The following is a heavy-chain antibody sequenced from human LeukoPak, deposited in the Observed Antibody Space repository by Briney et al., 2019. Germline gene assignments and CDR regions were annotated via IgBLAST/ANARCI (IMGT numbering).Heavy chain of an antibody. CDR1: GLTFSSYS. Sequence: GGSLRLSCAASGLTFSSYSMNWVRQAPGKGLEWVSSISSSSSYIYYADSVKGRFTISRDNAKNSLYLQMNSLRAEDTAVYYCARGDYDDSSGNFNDAFDIWGQGTMVTV. CDR3: ARGDYDDSSGNFNDAFDI. V-gene: IGHV3-21*01. J-gene: IGHJ3*02. CDR2: ISSSSSYI. D-gene: IGHD3-22*01.